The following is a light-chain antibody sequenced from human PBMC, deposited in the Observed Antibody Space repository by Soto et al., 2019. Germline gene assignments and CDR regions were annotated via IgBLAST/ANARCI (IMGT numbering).Light chain of an antibody. CDR2: EAS. J-gene: IGKJ1*01. V-gene: IGKV3-15*01. Sequence: EIVMTQSPATLSVSPGESATLSCWASQSVNINLAWYYQKPGQAPRLLISEASTRATGIPARFSGGGSGTKFTLTISSLQSEDFAVYYCQQYGDWPATFGQGTKVDI. CDR3: QQYGDWPAT. CDR1: QSVNIN.